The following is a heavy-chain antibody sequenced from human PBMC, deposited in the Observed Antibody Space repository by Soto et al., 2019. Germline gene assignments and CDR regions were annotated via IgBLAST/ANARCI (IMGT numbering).Heavy chain of an antibody. D-gene: IGHD1-26*01. Sequence: QVQLVESGGGVVQPGRSLRLSCAASGFTFSGYGMHWVRQAPGKGLEWVTLISYDGSNKYYADSVKGRFTISRDNSKNTLYLQMKSLRAEDTAVYYCAKTDAGGSYDYWGLGTLVTVSS. J-gene: IGHJ4*02. V-gene: IGHV3-30*18. CDR3: AKTDAGGSYDY. CDR2: ISYDGSNK. CDR1: GFTFSGYG.